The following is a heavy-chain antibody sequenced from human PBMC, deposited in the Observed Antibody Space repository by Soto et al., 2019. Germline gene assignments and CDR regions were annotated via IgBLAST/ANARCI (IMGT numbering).Heavy chain of an antibody. J-gene: IGHJ6*03. CDR3: ARDWRYCSSTSCSGLYYYYMDV. Sequence: GGSLRLSCAASGFTFSSYWMSWVRQAPGKGLEWVANIKQDGSEKYYVDSVKGRFTISRDNAKNSLYLQMNSLRAEDTAVYYCARDWRYCSSTSCSGLYYYYMDVWGKGTTVTVSS. CDR2: IKQDGSEK. V-gene: IGHV3-7*01. CDR1: GFTFSSYW. D-gene: IGHD2-2*01.